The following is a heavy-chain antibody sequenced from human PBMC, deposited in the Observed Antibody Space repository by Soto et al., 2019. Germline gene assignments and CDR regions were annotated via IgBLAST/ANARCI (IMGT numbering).Heavy chain of an antibody. D-gene: IGHD3-10*01. CDR2: INAGNGNT. J-gene: IGHJ4*02. Sequence: QVQLVQSGAEVKKPGASVKVSCKASGYTFTSYAMHWVRQAPGQRLEWMGWINAGNGNTKYSQKFQGRVTITRDTSTSTAYMELSSLRSEDTAVYYCARGSGLYYFDNWGQGTLVTVSS. CDR3: ARGSGLYYFDN. CDR1: GYTFTSYA. V-gene: IGHV1-3*01.